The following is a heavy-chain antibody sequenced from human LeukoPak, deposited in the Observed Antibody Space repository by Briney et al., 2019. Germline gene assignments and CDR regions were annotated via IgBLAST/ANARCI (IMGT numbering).Heavy chain of an antibody. CDR3: ARASSSWYNNWFDP. CDR1: GGSISSGSYY. V-gene: IGHV4-61*02. D-gene: IGHD6-13*01. CDR2: IYTSGST. Sequence: PSQTLSLTCTVSGGSISSGSYYWSWIRQPAGKGLEWIGRIYTSGSTNYNPSLKSRVTISVDTSKNQFSLKLSSVTAADTAVYYCARASSSWYNNWFDPWGQGTLVTVSS. J-gene: IGHJ5*02.